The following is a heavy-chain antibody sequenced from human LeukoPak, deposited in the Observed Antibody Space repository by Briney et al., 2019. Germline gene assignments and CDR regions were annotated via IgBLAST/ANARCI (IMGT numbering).Heavy chain of an antibody. V-gene: IGHV3-21*01. CDR2: ISGSSSYI. D-gene: IGHD6-19*01. CDR3: ARAEGIAVADC. Sequence: PGGSLRLSCAASGFTFSNFQMRWIRQAPGKGLEWVSSISGSSSYIYYVASVQGRFTISRDNAKNSLYLQLNSLRAEDTALYYCARAEGIAVADCWGQGTLVTVSS. CDR1: GFTFSNFQ. J-gene: IGHJ4*02.